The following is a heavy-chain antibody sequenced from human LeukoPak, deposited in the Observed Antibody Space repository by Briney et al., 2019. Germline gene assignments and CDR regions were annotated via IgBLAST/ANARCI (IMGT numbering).Heavy chain of an antibody. CDR2: INPKIGGT. CDR3: AREIGSGSFLDN. D-gene: IGHD3-10*01. V-gene: IGHV1-2*02. CDR1: GYTFAGYY. J-gene: IGHJ4*02. Sequence: GASVRVSCKASGYTFAGYYMHWVGQAPGQGLEWMGWINPKIGGTNYAQKFQGRVTMTRDTSISTAYMELSRLRSDDTAVYYCAREIGSGSFLDNWGQGTLVTVSS.